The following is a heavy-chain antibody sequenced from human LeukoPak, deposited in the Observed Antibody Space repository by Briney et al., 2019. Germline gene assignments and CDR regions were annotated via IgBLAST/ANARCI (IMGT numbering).Heavy chain of an antibody. J-gene: IGHJ5*02. CDR3: AKDPLSGFNWFDP. CDR1: GFTFSSYA. V-gene: IGHV3-23*01. CDR2: MGGSGGST. Sequence: GGSLRLSCAASGFTFSSYAMSWVREAAGQGLGGCSAMGGSGGSTYYAESVKGRFTISRDNSKKTLYLQLNSMRAEDTAVYYCAKDPLSGFNWFDPWGQGTLVTVSS. D-gene: IGHD2/OR15-2a*01.